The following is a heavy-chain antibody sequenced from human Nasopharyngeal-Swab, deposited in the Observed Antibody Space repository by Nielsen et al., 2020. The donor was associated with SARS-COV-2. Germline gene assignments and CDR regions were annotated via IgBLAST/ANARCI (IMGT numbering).Heavy chain of an antibody. CDR3: DVWGGAMRDGYNQYYYYYYMDV. CDR2: INHSGST. CDR1: GGSFSGYY. J-gene: IGHJ6*03. D-gene: IGHD5-24*01. Sequence: GSLRLSCAVYGGSFSGYYWSWIRQPPGKGLEWIGEINHSGSTNYNPSLKSRVTISVDTSKNQFSLKLSSVTAADTAVCYCDVWGGAMRDGYNQYYYYYYMDVWGKGTTVTVSS. V-gene: IGHV4-34*01.